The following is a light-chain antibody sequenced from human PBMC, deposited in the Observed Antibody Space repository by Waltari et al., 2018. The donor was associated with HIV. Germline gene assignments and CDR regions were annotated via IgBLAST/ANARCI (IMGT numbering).Light chain of an antibody. CDR3: GTWDSNLSVVL. CDR2: ENN. CDR1: ASATGNHY. Sequence: SVLTQPHSLSAAPGRKVPTSFYGGASATGNHYVSFYQQLPETAPKLLMHENNKRPSGIPDRFSGSKSGTSATLAITGLQTGDEADYFCGTWDSNLSVVLFGGGTKLTVL. J-gene: IGLJ2*01. V-gene: IGLV1-51*02.